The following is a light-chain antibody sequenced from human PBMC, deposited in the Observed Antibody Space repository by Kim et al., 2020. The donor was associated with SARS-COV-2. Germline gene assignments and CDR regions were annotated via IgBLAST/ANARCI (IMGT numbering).Light chain of an antibody. CDR2: DVT. V-gene: IGLV2-11*01. J-gene: IGLJ1*01. CDR3: CSYAGSPPYV. CDR1: SSDVGGYNY. Sequence: QSALTQPRSVSGSPGQSVTISCTGTSSDVGGYNYVSCYQQHPDKAPKLMIYDVTERPSGVPDRFSASKSGNTASLTISGLQAEDEADYYCCSYAGSPPYVFGTGTKVTVL.